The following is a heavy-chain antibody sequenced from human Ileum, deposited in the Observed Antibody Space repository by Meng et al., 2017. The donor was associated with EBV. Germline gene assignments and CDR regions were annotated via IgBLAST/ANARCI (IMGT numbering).Heavy chain of an antibody. CDR2: KYHSGST. CDR3: ARRGGYDILTPVGWFDP. CDR1: GGSRSSSGNY. V-gene: IGHV4-30-4*01. Sequence: QVHRPESCPGLAAPSETLSLPCAVSGGSRSSSGNYWSWIRQPPGKGLEWIGYKYHSGSTYYNPSLKSRVTMSVDTSRNQFSLKLSSVTAADTAVYYCARRGGYDILTPVGWFDPWGQGTLVTVSS. J-gene: IGHJ5*02. D-gene: IGHD3-9*01.